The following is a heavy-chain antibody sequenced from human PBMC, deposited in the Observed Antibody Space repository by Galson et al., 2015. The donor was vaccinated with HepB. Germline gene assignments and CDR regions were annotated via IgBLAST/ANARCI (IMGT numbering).Heavy chain of an antibody. CDR3: ARRDGGDCCPHYYYYGMDV. CDR1: GYTFTSYG. D-gene: IGHD2-21*02. CDR2: ISAYNGNT. Sequence: SVKVSCKASGYTFTSYGISWVRQAPGQGLEWMGWISAYNGNTNYAQKLQGRVTMTTDTSTSTAYMELRSLRSDDTAVYYCARRDGGDCCPHYYYYGMDVWGQGTTVTVSS. V-gene: IGHV1-18*01. J-gene: IGHJ6*02.